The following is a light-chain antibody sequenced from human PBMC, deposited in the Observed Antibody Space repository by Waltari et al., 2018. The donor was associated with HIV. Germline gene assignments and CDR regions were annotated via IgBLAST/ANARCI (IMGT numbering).Light chain of an antibody. V-gene: IGKV3-20*01. CDR1: EDINNNY. CDR2: GAS. Sequence: EIVLTQSPGTLSLSPGERVTLSCRASEDINNNYVAWYQQKPGQSPRLLIYGASTRATGIPDRFSGRGSGIDFTLTINRLEPEDFAVYYCQQYGNSPAFTFGPGTRVDF. CDR3: QQYGNSPAFT. J-gene: IGKJ3*01.